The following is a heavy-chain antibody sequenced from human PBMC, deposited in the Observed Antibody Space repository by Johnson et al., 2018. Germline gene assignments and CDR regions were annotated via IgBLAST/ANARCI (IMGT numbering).Heavy chain of an antibody. CDR3: TKDHDCSGGSCYADYFQH. J-gene: IGHJ1*01. CDR2: ITATGLGT. V-gene: IGHV3-23*01. D-gene: IGHD2-15*01. Sequence: VQLLESGGGLVQPGGSLRLSCAASGFTFSNFAMSGVRQTPGKGLEFVPAITATGLGTYYVDSVKGRFTIYRDNSKNTLYLQMNSLRAEDKAMYYCTKDHDCSGGSCYADYFQHWGQGTLVTVSS. CDR1: GFTFSNFA.